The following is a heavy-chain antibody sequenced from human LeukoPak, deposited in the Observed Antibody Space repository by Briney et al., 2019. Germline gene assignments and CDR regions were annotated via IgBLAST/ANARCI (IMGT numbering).Heavy chain of an antibody. Sequence: ASVKVSCKASGYTFTSYYMHWVRQAPGQGLEWMGIINPSGGSTSYAQKFQGRVTMTRDTSTSTVYMELSSLRSEDTAVYYCARDQIPGIAVVPRSLGDYGMDVWGQGTTVTVSS. CDR2: INPSGGST. D-gene: IGHD6-19*01. CDR3: ARDQIPGIAVVPRSLGDYGMDV. CDR1: GYTFTSYY. J-gene: IGHJ6*02. V-gene: IGHV1-46*01.